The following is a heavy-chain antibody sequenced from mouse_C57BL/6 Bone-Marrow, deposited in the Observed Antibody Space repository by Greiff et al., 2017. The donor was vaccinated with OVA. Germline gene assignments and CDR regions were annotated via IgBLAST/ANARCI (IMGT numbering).Heavy chain of an antibody. Sequence: EVQLVESGGDLVKPGGSLKLSCAASGFTFSSYGMSWVRQTPDKRLEWVATISSGGSYTYYPDSVKGRFTISRDNAKNTLYLQMSSLKSEDTAMYYCASYDFRGYFDYWGQGTTLTVSS. CDR3: ASYDFRGYFDY. CDR1: GFTFSSYG. J-gene: IGHJ2*01. D-gene: IGHD2-4*01. CDR2: ISSGGSYT. V-gene: IGHV5-6*01.